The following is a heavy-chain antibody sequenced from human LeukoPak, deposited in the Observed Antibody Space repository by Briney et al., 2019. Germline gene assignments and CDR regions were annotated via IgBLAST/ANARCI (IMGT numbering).Heavy chain of an antibody. CDR2: ISSSSSCI. Sequence: PGGSLRLSCAASGFTFSSYSMNWVRQAPGKWLEWVASISSSSSCIYYADSVKGRFTISRDNAKNSLYLQMNSLRAEDTAAYYCARADYGDYVYAGYFDYWGQGTLVTVSS. CDR3: ARADYGDYVYAGYFDY. D-gene: IGHD4-17*01. CDR1: GFTFSSYS. V-gene: IGHV3-21*01. J-gene: IGHJ4*02.